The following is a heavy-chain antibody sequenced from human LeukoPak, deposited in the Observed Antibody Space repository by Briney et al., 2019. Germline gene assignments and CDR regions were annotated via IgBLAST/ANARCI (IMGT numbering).Heavy chain of an antibody. D-gene: IGHD6-13*01. V-gene: IGHV4-30-2*01. CDR3: ARGRGSSWYYFDS. Sequence: ASETLSLTCTVSGGSISSGGYYWSWIRQPPGKGLEWIGYIYHSGSTYYNPSLKSRVTISVDRSKNQFSLKLSSVTAADTAVYYCARGRGSSWYYFDSWGQGTLVTVSS. CDR2: IYHSGST. J-gene: IGHJ4*02. CDR1: GGSISSGGYY.